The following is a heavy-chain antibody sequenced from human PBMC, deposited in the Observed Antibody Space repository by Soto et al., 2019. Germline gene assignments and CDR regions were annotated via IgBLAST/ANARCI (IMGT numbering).Heavy chain of an antibody. CDR2: INPTSSTT. Sequence: ASVKVSCKASEYTFTTYSLHWVRQAPGQGLEWMGIINPTSSTTSDAQKFQGRVTMTRDMSTSTVYMELSSLRAEDTAFYYCAKDSISDRETFNFDSWGQGTLVTVS. CDR3: AKDSISDRETFNFDS. V-gene: IGHV1-46*01. CDR1: EYTFTTYS. J-gene: IGHJ4*02. D-gene: IGHD1-26*01.